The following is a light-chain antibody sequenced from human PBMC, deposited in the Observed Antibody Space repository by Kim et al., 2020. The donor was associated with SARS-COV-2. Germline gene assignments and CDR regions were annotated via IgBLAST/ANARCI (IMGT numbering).Light chain of an antibody. J-gene: IGKJ4*01. CDR3: QQYNDWPPLT. CDR1: QSISSN. CDR2: GAS. V-gene: IGKV3-15*01. Sequence: SPGERATLSCRASQSISSNLAWYQQKAGQAPRLLIYGASSRATGIPARFSGSGSGTDFTLTISSLQSEDFAVYYCQQYNDWPPLTFGGGTKVDIK.